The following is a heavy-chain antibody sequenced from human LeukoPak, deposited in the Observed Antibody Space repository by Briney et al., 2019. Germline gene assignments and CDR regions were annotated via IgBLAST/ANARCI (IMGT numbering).Heavy chain of an antibody. CDR3: ARGSGYDPFDY. D-gene: IGHD5-12*01. Sequence: PGGSLRLSCAASGFAFNFYAMTWVRQAPGKGLQWVSTINANGVNTYYADSVRGRFTISRDNSKDTLYLQLNSLRAEDTAVYYCARGSGYDPFDYWGQGTLVTVSS. J-gene: IGHJ4*02. CDR2: INANGVNT. V-gene: IGHV3-23*01. CDR1: GFAFNFYA.